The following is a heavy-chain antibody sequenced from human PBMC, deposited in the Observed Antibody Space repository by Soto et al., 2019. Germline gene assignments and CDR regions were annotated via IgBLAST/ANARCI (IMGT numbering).Heavy chain of an antibody. CDR3: ARPLEQHQLGFGMDV. CDR2: IWYDGSKI. Sequence: GGSLRLSCAASGFTFSTYGMHWVRQAPGKGLEWVAVIWYDGSKIYYADSVKGRFTISRDNSKSTLYLQMNSLRAEDTAVYYCARPLEQHQLGFGMDVWGQGSPVTVSS. D-gene: IGHD6-13*01. CDR1: GFTFSTYG. V-gene: IGHV3-33*01. J-gene: IGHJ6*01.